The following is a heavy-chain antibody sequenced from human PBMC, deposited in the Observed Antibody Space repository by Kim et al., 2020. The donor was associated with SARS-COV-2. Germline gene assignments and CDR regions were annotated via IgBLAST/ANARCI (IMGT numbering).Heavy chain of an antibody. CDR1: GFTFSSYG. V-gene: IGHV3-30*18. CDR3: AKDGVRNDSSGYYYHHFDY. Sequence: GGSLRLSCAASGFTFSSYGMHWVRQAPGKGLEWVAVISYDGSNKYYADSVKGRFTISRDNSKNTLYLQMNSLRAEDTAVYYCAKDGVRNDSSGYYYHHFDYWGQGTLVTVSS. J-gene: IGHJ4*02. CDR2: ISYDGSNK. D-gene: IGHD3-22*01.